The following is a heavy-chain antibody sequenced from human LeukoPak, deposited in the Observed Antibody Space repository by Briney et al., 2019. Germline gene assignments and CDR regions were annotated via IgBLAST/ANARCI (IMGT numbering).Heavy chain of an antibody. CDR2: ISSSSSHM. V-gene: IGHV3-21*01. Sequence: GGSLRLSCAASGFTFNSYSMYWVRQAPGKGLEWVSSISSSSSHMFYADSVKGRFSISRDDANNSLYLQMNSLRAEDTAVYYCVRDSGSSYGYYFLHWGQGTLVTVSS. J-gene: IGHJ1*01. CDR3: VRDSGSSYGYYFLH. CDR1: GFTFNSYS. D-gene: IGHD1-26*01.